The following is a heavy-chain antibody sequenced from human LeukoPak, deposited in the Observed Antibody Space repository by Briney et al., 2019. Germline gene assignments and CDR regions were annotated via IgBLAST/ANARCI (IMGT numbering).Heavy chain of an antibody. D-gene: IGHD1-26*01. J-gene: IGHJ3*02. V-gene: IGHV4-59*01. CDR3: ARGNIVGATDAFDI. Sequence: PSETLSLTCTVSGGSISSYYWSWIRQPPGKGLEWIGYIYYSGSTNYNTSLKSRVTISVDASKNQFSLKLSSVTAADTAVYYCARGNIVGATDAFDIWGQGTMVTVSS. CDR2: IYYSGST. CDR1: GGSISSYY.